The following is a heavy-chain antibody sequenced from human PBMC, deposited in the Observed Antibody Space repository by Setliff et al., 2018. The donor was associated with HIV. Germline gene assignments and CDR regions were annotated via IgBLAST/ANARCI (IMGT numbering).Heavy chain of an antibody. D-gene: IGHD3-16*01. V-gene: IGHV3-48*04. CDR1: GFTFSSFA. J-gene: IGHJ5*02. Sequence: QPGGSLRLSCAASGFTFSSFAMNWVRQAPGKGLEWISYNNLDSRAIYYADSVRGRFTISRDNAANSLYLQMNSLRVEDTAIYFCARYFYASSSSAIDAWGQGMPVTVSS. CDR3: ARYFYASSSSAIDA. CDR2: NNLDSRAI.